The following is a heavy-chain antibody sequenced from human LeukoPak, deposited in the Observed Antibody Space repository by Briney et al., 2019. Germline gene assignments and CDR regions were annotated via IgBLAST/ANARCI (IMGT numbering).Heavy chain of an antibody. CDR3: AKDTYYYDSSGYSPWYYFDY. J-gene: IGHJ4*02. V-gene: IGHV3-64*01. Sequence: GGSLRLSCAASGFTFSSYAMHWVRQAPGKGLEYVSAISSNGGSTYYANSVKGRFTISRDNSKNTLYLQMNSLRAEDTAVYYCAKDTYYYDSSGYSPWYYFDYWGQGTLITVSS. CDR1: GFTFSSYA. D-gene: IGHD3-22*01. CDR2: ISSNGGST.